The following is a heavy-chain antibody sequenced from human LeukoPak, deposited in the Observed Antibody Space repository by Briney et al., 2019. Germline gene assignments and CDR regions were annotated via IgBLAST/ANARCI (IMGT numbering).Heavy chain of an antibody. Sequence: PGGSLRLSCAASGFTFSSYAMSWVRQAPAKGLQWVSLITGSGGNTYSADSVKGRFTISRDNSKNTLYLQMSSLRAEDTAIYYCAQGTPTGYGTSWFDYWGQGTLVTVSS. J-gene: IGHJ4*02. CDR1: GFTFSSYA. CDR3: AQGTPTGYGTSWFDY. CDR2: ITGSGGNT. V-gene: IGHV3-23*01. D-gene: IGHD6-13*01.